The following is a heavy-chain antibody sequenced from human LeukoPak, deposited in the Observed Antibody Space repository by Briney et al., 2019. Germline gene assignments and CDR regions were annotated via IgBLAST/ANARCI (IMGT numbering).Heavy chain of an antibody. V-gene: IGHV4-34*01. D-gene: IGHD6-13*01. CDR3: ARRTIAAAYFGY. CDR1: GGSFSGYY. Sequence: PSETLSLTCAVYGGSFSGYYWSWIRQPPGKGLDWIGEINHSGSTNYNPSLKSRVTVSVDTSKNQFSLKLTSVTAADTAVYYCARRTIAAAYFGYWGQGTLVTVSS. CDR2: INHSGST. J-gene: IGHJ4*02.